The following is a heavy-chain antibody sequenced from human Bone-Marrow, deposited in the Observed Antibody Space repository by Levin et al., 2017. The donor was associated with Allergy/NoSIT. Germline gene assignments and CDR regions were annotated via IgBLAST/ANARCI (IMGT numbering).Heavy chain of an antibody. J-gene: IGHJ4*02. CDR3: ARERAPPTCSGGTCYSDY. D-gene: IGHD2-15*01. CDR1: GGSISSGGYY. V-gene: IGHV4-31*03. Sequence: PSETLSLTCTVSGGSISSGGYYWSWIRHHPGKGLEWIGYIYYSGSTYYNPSLKSRVTISVDTSKNQFSLKLSSVTAADTAVYYCARERAPPTCSGGTCYSDYWGQGTLVTVSS. CDR2: IYYSGST.